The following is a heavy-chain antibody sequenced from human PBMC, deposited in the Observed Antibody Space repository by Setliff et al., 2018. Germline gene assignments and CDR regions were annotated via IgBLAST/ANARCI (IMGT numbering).Heavy chain of an antibody. Sequence: SETLSLTCTVSGGSISSSSYYWSWIRQPAGKGLEWIGRIYTSGSTNYNPSLKSRVTISVDTSKNQFSLKLSSVTAADTAVYYCASYRQDVNYWGQGTLVTVSS. CDR1: GGSISSSSYY. D-gene: IGHD4-4*01. CDR3: ASYRQDVNY. CDR2: IYTSGST. V-gene: IGHV4-61*02. J-gene: IGHJ4*02.